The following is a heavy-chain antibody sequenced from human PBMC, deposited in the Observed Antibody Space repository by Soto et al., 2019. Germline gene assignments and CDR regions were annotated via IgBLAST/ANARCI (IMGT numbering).Heavy chain of an antibody. J-gene: IGHJ6*02. Sequence: ERLCLTCAVYGGSLSGYYWSWIRQPPGKGLEWIGEINHSGSTNYNPSLKSRVTISVDTSKNQFSLKLSSVTAEDTAVYYCERFLMGVTTFRHYYNGMDVWGQGTKVTVYS. CDR3: ERFLMGVTTFRHYYNGMDV. D-gene: IGHD4-4*01. CDR2: INHSGST. CDR1: GGSLSGYY. V-gene: IGHV4-34*01.